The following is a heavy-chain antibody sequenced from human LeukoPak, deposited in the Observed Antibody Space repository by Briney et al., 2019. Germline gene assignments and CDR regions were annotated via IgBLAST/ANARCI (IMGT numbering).Heavy chain of an antibody. Sequence: SETLSLTCTVSGGSISSGGYYWSWIRQHPGKGLEWIGYIYYSGSTNYNPSLKSRVTISVDTSKNQFSLKLSSVTAADTAVYYCARGRTSIAEAGTGIYYYYGMDVWGQGTTVTVSS. J-gene: IGHJ6*02. V-gene: IGHV4-61*08. CDR3: ARGRTSIAEAGTGIYYYYGMDV. CDR2: IYYSGST. CDR1: GGSISSGGYY. D-gene: IGHD6-19*01.